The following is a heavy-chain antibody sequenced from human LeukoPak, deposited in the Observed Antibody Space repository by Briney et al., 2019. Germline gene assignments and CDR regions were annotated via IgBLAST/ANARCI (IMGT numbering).Heavy chain of an antibody. V-gene: IGHV3-21*01. CDR2: ISSGSNYI. CDR1: GFTFSSCS. J-gene: IGHJ4*02. Sequence: GGSLRLSCAASGFTFSSCSMNWVRQAPGKGLEWVSSISSGSNYIYYADSVQGRFTISRDNARNSLYLQMNSLRADDAAVYYCARDLRLWGQGTLVTVSS. CDR3: ARDLRL.